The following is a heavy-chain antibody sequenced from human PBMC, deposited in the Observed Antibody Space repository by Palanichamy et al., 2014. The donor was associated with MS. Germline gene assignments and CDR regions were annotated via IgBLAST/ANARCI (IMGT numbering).Heavy chain of an antibody. CDR1: GFTFNNHA. V-gene: IGHV3-23*04. CDR3: AREPSGSFSYYSFYMDV. J-gene: IGHJ6*03. D-gene: IGHD1-26*01. CDR2: ISGSGGTP. Sequence: EVQLVESGGGLVEPGGSLRLPCAASGFTFNNHAMSWVRQAPGKGLEWVSAISGSGGTPYYADSVKGRFTISRDNSQNTLYLQMDSLRAEDTALYYCAREPSGSFSYYSFYMDVWGKGTTVTVSS.